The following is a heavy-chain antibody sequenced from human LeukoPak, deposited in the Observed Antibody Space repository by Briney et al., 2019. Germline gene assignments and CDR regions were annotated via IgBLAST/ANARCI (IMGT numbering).Heavy chain of an antibody. V-gene: IGHV4-39*01. Sequence: TSETLSLTCTVSGGSISSSSYYWGWIRRPPGEGLEWIGSIYYSGSTYYNPSLKSRTTVSVDTSKNQFSLKLSSVTAADTAVYYCVRGSTLRHYQYWGQGTLVTVSS. CDR1: GGSISSSSYY. CDR3: VRGSTLRHYQY. J-gene: IGHJ4*02. D-gene: IGHD3-16*01. CDR2: IYYSGST.